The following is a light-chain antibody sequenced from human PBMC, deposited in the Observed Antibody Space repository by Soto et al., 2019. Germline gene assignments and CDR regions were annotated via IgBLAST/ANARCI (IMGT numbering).Light chain of an antibody. CDR2: GAA. CDR3: HQDYSSPRIT. V-gene: IGKV3-20*01. J-gene: IGKJ5*01. Sequence: EIGLTKSPGTVSLSHGERATLSCRASQSVSSSYLAWYQQKHGQAPRLLIYGAASRAPGIPPRFSGSRAATDFSPPIISLVHAEDAAHYCHQDYSSPRITFGEGT. CDR1: QSVSSSY.